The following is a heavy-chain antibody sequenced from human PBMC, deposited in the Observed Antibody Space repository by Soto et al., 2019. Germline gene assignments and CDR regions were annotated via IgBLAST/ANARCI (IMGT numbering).Heavy chain of an antibody. Sequence: QVQLVQSGAEVKKPGASVNISCKASGYNFINYYIHWVRQAPGQGLEWMAIINPTGGSTNYAQRFQGRVTLTMDTSTTTVYMELSSLRFEDTAVYYCARDLAAGDYWGQGTLVTVSS. CDR1: GYNFINYY. J-gene: IGHJ4*02. CDR3: ARDLAAGDY. V-gene: IGHV1-46*01. D-gene: IGHD6-25*01. CDR2: INPTGGST.